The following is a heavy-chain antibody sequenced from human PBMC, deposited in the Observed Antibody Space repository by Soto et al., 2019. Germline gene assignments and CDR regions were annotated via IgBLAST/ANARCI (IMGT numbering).Heavy chain of an antibody. Sequence: QEQLVESGGGLVRPGGSLRLSCAASGFTFSAYYMTWMRQAPGKGLEWVSYITSSSDYTNYAGSVKGRLTISRDNAKNSLYLQMNSLRVEDTAVYYCVRAHYYGMDVWGQGTTVTVSS. V-gene: IGHV3-11*05. CDR2: ITSSSDYT. CDR1: GFTFSAYY. J-gene: IGHJ6*02. CDR3: VRAHYYGMDV.